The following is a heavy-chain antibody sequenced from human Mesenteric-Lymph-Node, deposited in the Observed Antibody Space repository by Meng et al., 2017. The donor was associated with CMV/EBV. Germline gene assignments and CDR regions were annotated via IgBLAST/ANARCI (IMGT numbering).Heavy chain of an antibody. CDR2: INPNSGGT. J-gene: IGHJ5*02. CDR1: GYY. Sequence: GYYMHWVRQAPGQGLEWMGWINPNSGGTNYAQKFQGRVTMTKDTSISTAYMELSRLRSDDTAVYYCAREVIVVVPAAPSQNNWFDPWGQGTLVTVSS. CDR3: AREVIVVVPAAPSQNNWFDP. D-gene: IGHD2-2*01. V-gene: IGHV1-2*02.